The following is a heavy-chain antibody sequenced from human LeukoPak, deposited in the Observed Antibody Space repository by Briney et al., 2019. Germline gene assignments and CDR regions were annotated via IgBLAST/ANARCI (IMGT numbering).Heavy chain of an antibody. J-gene: IGHJ6*02. CDR1: GFTFSSYA. D-gene: IGHD2-2*02. CDR3: ARDPSCSSTSCYTSAAYYYYGMDV. V-gene: IGHV3-30-3*01. Sequence: PGGSLRLSCAASGFTFSSYAMHWARQAPGKGLEWVAVISYDGSNKYYADSVKGRFTISRDNSKNTLYLQMNSLRAEDTAVYYCARDPSCSSTSCYTSAAYYYYGMDVWGQGTTVTVSS. CDR2: ISYDGSNK.